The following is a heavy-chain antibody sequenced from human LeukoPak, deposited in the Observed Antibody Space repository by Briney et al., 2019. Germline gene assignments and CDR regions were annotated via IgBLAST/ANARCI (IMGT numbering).Heavy chain of an antibody. CDR2: IAPMFGIA. CDR3: AREVAVHHPAFGD. V-gene: IGHV1-69*01. D-gene: IGHD3-10*01. Sequence: SMKVSCKSSGGTFKTYSISWVRQAPGQGLEWMGDIAPMFGIANYAQRFQGRVTMTADASTNTAYLELSSLTFEDTAVYYCAREVAVHHPAFGDWGQGTLVTVSS. J-gene: IGHJ4*02. CDR1: GGTFKTYS.